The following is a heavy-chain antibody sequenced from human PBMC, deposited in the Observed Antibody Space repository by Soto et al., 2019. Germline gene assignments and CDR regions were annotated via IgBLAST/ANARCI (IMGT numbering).Heavy chain of an antibody. Sequence: VQLLESGGGLVQPGGSLRLSCAASGFTFSDYYMSWIRQAPGKGLEWVSYISSSGSTIYYADSVKGRFTISRDNAKNSLYLQMNSLRAEDTAVYYCARGGSLRGWGYQTREYYYYGMDVWGQGTTVTVSS. J-gene: IGHJ6*02. CDR3: ARGGSLRGWGYQTREYYYYGMDV. CDR1: GFTFSDYY. D-gene: IGHD2-2*01. CDR2: ISSSGSTI. V-gene: IGHV3-11*01.